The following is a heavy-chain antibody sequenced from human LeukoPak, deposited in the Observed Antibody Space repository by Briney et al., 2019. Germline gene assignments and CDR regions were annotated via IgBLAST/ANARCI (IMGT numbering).Heavy chain of an antibody. V-gene: IGHV4-59*01. CDR3: ARDLVFETTVPDAFDI. D-gene: IGHD4-17*01. J-gene: IGHJ3*02. Sequence: SETLSLTCTVSGGSISSYYWSWTRQPPGKGLEWIGYIYYSGSTNYNPSLKSRVHISVDTSKNQFSLKLSSVTAADTAVYYCARDLVFETTVPDAFDIWGPGKQGTVSS. CDR2: IYYSGST. CDR1: GGSISSYY.